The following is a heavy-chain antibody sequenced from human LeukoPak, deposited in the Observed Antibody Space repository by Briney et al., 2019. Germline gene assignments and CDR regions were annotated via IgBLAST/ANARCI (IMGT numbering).Heavy chain of an antibody. V-gene: IGHV3-30*04. CDR3: GRGGGGDYPKWCLDY. D-gene: IGHD4-17*01. J-gene: IGHJ4*02. CDR1: GFTFSSYA. CDR2: ISYDGSNK. Sequence: GGSLRLSCAASGFTFSSYAMHWVRQAPGKGLEWVAVISYDGSNKYYADSVKGRFTISRDNSKNTLYLQMNSLRAEDTAVYYCGRGGGGDYPKWCLDYWGQGTLVTVSS.